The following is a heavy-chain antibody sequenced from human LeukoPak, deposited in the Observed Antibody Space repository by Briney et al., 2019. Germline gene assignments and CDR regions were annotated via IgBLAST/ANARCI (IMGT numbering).Heavy chain of an antibody. CDR1: GYTFTSYA. CDR2: INAGNGNT. CDR3: ARVLSLDDAFDI. V-gene: IGHV1-3*01. Sequence: APVKVSCKASGYTFTSYAMHWVRQAPGQRLEWMGWINAGNGNTKYSQKFQGRVTITRDTSASTAYMELSSLRSEDTAVYYCARVLSLDDAFDIWGQRTMVTVSS. J-gene: IGHJ3*02.